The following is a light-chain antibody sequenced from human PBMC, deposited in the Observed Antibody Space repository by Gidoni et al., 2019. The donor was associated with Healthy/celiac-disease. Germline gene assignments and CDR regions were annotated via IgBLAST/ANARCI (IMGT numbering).Light chain of an antibody. Sequence: DIQMTPSPSSLSASVGDRVTITCRASQSISSYLNWYQQKPGKAPKLLIYAASSLQSGVPSRFSGRGSGTDFTLTISSLQPEDFATYYCQQSYSTLTWTFGQGTKVEIK. CDR3: QQSYSTLTWT. V-gene: IGKV1-39*01. J-gene: IGKJ1*01. CDR1: QSISSY. CDR2: AAS.